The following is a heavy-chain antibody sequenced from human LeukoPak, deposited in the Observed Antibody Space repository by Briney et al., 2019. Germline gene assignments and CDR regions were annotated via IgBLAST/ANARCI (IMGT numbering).Heavy chain of an antibody. J-gene: IGHJ6*03. CDR3: ARGRYSSSYYYYMDV. V-gene: IGHV4-34*01. Sequence: SETLSLTCAVYGGSFSGYYWSWIRQPPGKGLEWIGEINHSGSTNYNPSLKSRVTISVDTSKNQFSLKQSSVTAADTAVYYCARGRYSSSYYYYMDVWGKGTTVTVSS. D-gene: IGHD6-6*01. CDR2: INHSGST. CDR1: GGSFSGYY.